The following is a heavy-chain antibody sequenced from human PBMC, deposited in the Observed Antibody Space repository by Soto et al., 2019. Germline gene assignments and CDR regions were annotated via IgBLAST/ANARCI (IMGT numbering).Heavy chain of an antibody. CDR2: ISHSGGST. Sequence: PGGSLRLSCVASGFTFSSYVMSWVRQAPGKGLEWVSAISHSGGSTYYADSVKGRFTISRDNSKNTLYLQMSSLRAEDTAVYYCATPTYCTSTSCFTVAFDYWGQGTLVTVSS. D-gene: IGHD2-2*01. J-gene: IGHJ4*02. CDR1: GFTFSSYV. V-gene: IGHV3-23*01. CDR3: ATPTYCTSTSCFTVAFDY.